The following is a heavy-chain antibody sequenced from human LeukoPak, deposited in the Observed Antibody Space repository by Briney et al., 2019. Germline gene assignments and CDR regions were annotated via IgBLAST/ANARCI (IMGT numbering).Heavy chain of an antibody. CDR3: AKGDTMIVVVTHFDY. Sequence: GGSLRLSCAASGFTFDDYAMHWVRHAPGKGLEWVSGISWNSGSIGYADSVKGRFTISRDNAKNSLYLQMNSLRAEDTALYYCAKGDTMIVVVTHFDYWGQGTLVTVSS. V-gene: IGHV3-9*01. CDR1: GFTFDDYA. J-gene: IGHJ4*02. CDR2: ISWNSGSI. D-gene: IGHD3-22*01.